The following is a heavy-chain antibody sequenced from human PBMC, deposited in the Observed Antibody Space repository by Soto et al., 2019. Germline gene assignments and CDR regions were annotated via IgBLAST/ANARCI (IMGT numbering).Heavy chain of an antibody. Sequence: TLSLTCTVSGGSISSGGYYWSWIRQHPGKGLEWIGYIYYSGSTYYNPSLKSRVTISVDTSKNQFSLKLSSVTAADTAVYYCARVGVKVRGLDYWGQGTLVTVSS. CDR3: ARVGVKVRGLDY. J-gene: IGHJ4*02. V-gene: IGHV4-31*03. D-gene: IGHD3-10*01. CDR2: IYYSGST. CDR1: GGSISSGGYY.